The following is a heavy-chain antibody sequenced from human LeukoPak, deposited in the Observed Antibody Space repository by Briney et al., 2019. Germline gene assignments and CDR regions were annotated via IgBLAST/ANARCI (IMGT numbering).Heavy chain of an antibody. J-gene: IGHJ4*02. V-gene: IGHV5-51*01. CDR2: IYPGDSDT. CDR3: ATLYSGYVYTHFDY. CDR1: GYSFASHW. Sequence: GESLKISCKGSGYSFASHWIGWVRQMPGKGLEWMGIIYPGDSDTRYSPSFQGQVTISADKSISTAYLQWSGLKASDTAMYYCATLYSGYVYTHFDYWGQGTLVTVSS. D-gene: IGHD5-12*01.